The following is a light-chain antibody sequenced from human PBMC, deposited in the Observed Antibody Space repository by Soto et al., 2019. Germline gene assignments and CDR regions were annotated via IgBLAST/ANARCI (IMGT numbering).Light chain of an antibody. CDR2: EVS. CDR1: SSHVGGYKY. CDR3: SSYTTSGTWV. Sequence: QSALPQPASVSGSPGQSITISCTGTSSHVGGYKYVSWYQQHPGKAPKLMIYEVSNRPSGVSDRFSGSKSGNTASLTISGLQAEDEADYYCSSYTTSGTWVFGGGTKLTVL. J-gene: IGLJ3*02. V-gene: IGLV2-14*01.